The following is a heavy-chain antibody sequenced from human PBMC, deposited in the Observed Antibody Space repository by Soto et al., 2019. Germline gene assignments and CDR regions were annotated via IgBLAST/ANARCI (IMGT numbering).Heavy chain of an antibody. J-gene: IGHJ5*02. D-gene: IGHD1-26*01. Sequence: ASVKVSCKASGYTFTGYHIQWVRQAPGQGLEWMGWINTNSGDTVYAQKFQGWVTMTRDTSINTAYMDVARLRSDDTAVYYCARWVGASNWFDPWGQGTLVTVSS. V-gene: IGHV1-2*04. CDR1: GYTFTGYH. CDR2: INTNSGDT. CDR3: ARWVGASNWFDP.